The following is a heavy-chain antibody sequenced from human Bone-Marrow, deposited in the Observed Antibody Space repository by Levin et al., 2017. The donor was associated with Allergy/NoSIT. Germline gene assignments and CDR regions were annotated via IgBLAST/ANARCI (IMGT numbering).Heavy chain of an antibody. Sequence: SETLSLTCAVYGGSFSGYYWTWIRQPPGKGLEWIGEINHSGSTTYNPSLKSRVTISVDTSKRQISLKLSSVTAADTALYYCARGVDVDTTMDDAFDIWGQGTMVTVSS. CDR3: ARGVDVDTTMDDAFDI. CDR1: GGSFSGYY. V-gene: IGHV4-34*01. J-gene: IGHJ3*02. D-gene: IGHD5-18*01. CDR2: INHSGST.